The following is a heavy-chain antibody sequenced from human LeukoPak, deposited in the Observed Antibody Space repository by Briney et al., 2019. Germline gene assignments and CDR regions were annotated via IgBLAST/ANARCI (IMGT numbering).Heavy chain of an antibody. CDR2: IREDGSEK. V-gene: IGHV3-7*03. CDR3: AKDSPVTTR. Sequence: GGSLRLSCAASGFTFSSYWMTWVRQAPGKGLEWVANIREDGSEKYYVDSVKGRFTISRDNAKNSLYLQVNSLRAEDTAVYYCAKDSPVTTRWGQGTLVTVSS. D-gene: IGHD4-17*01. J-gene: IGHJ4*02. CDR1: GFTFSSYW.